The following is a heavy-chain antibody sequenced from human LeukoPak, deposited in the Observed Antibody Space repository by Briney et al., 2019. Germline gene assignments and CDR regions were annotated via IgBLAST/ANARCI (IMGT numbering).Heavy chain of an antibody. Sequence: PSETLSLTCTVSGGSISSSSYYWGWIRQPPGKGLEWIGSIYYSGSTYYNPSLKSRVTISVDTSKNQFSLKLYSVTAADTAVYYCASGYDNFDYWGQGTLVTVSS. CDR3: ASGYDNFDY. D-gene: IGHD5-12*01. J-gene: IGHJ4*02. V-gene: IGHV4-39*07. CDR2: IYYSGST. CDR1: GGSISSSSYY.